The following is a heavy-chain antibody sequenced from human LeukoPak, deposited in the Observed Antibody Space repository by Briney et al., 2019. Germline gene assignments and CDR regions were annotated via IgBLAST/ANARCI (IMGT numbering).Heavy chain of an antibody. CDR3: AREHLDEVFAFDY. Sequence: TGGSLRLSCAASGFTFSSYWMSWVRQAPGKGLEWVANIKQGGSEKYYVDSVKGRFTISRDNAKNSLYLQMNSLRAEDTAVYYCAREHLDEVFAFDYWGQGTLVTVSS. V-gene: IGHV3-7*01. D-gene: IGHD1-14*01. CDR2: IKQGGSEK. J-gene: IGHJ4*02. CDR1: GFTFSSYW.